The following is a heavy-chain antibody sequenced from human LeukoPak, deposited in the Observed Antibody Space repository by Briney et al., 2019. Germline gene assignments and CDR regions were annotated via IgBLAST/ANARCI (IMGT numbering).Heavy chain of an antibody. CDR2: IWYDGSKK. Sequence: PGGSLRLSCAASGVTFSDYGIHWVRQASGQGLEWVALIWYDGSKKYYADSVKGRFTISRDNTKNTLYLQLNSLRADDTAVYYCARAHSSSSTFDLWGQGTLVTVSS. D-gene: IGHD6-6*01. V-gene: IGHV3-33*01. J-gene: IGHJ4*02. CDR1: GVTFSDYG. CDR3: ARAHSSSSTFDL.